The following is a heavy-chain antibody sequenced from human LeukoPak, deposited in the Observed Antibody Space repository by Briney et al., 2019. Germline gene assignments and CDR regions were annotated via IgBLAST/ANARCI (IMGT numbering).Heavy chain of an antibody. CDR2: ISGDGRST. CDR1: GFTFRTYW. D-gene: IGHD3-22*01. V-gene: IGHV3-74*01. Sequence: PGGSLRLSCAASGFTFRTYWMHWVRQAPGKGLEWVSRISGDGRSTNYAGFVKGRFTIYRDNVKNTLFLQIHSLRVEDTAVYYCAAFYYDPAYWGQGTLVTVSS. CDR3: AAFYYDPAY. J-gene: IGHJ4*02.